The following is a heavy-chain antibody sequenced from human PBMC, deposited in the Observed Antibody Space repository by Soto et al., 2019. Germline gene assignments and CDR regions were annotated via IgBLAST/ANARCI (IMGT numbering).Heavy chain of an antibody. J-gene: IGHJ6*03. CDR3: ARGISDGVVVAAPNSYYYYYYMDV. V-gene: IGHV1-69*08. Sequence: ASVKVSCKASGGTFSSYTISWVRQAPGQGLEWMGRIIPILGKANYEQKLKGKVTITADKSTSTAYMELSSLRSEDTAVYYCARGISDGVVVAAPNSYYYYYYMDVWGKGTTVTVSS. D-gene: IGHD2-15*01. CDR1: GGTFSSYT. CDR2: IIPILGKA.